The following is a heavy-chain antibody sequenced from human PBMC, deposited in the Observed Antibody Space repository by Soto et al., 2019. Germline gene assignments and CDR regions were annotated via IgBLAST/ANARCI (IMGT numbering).Heavy chain of an antibody. Sequence: GSLRLSCAASVFTFSSYAMSWVRQAPGKGLEWVSAISGSGGSTYYADSVKGRFTISRDNSKNTLYLQMNSLRAEDTAVYYCAKEYRLNYDFWSGYYWGMDVWGQGTTVTVSS. J-gene: IGHJ6*02. CDR2: ISGSGGST. D-gene: IGHD3-3*01. V-gene: IGHV3-23*01. CDR3: AKEYRLNYDFWSGYYWGMDV. CDR1: VFTFSSYA.